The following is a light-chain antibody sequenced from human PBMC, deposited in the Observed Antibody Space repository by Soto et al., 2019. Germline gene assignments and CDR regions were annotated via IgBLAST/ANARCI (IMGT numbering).Light chain of an antibody. CDR2: AAS. V-gene: IGKV1-39*01. J-gene: IGKJ5*01. CDR1: QSISNY. CDR3: QQSYFTTIT. Sequence: DIQMTQSPSSLSASLGDRVTITCRPSQSISNYLNWYQQKPGKAPKLLIYAASTLQSGVPSRFSGSGSGTDFTLTISSLQPEDFATYFCQQSYFTTITFGQGTRLEI.